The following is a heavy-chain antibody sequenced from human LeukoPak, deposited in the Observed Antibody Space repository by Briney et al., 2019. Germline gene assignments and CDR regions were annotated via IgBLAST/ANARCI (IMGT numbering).Heavy chain of an antibody. CDR2: ILSKTDGGTT. Sequence: TGGSLRLSSAATGFSISNTWMSRVRQAPGKGLEWVGRILSKTDGGTTDYAAPVKGRFTISRDNSKNTLYLQMNSLRAEDTAVYYCAKGHYGDATFDYWGQGTLVTVSS. CDR3: AKGHYGDATFDY. J-gene: IGHJ4*02. V-gene: IGHV3-15*01. CDR1: GFSISNTW. D-gene: IGHD4-17*01.